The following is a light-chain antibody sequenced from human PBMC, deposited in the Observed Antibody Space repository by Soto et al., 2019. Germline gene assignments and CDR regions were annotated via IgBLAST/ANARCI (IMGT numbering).Light chain of an antibody. CDR3: HQYGSSPWT. CDR2: GAS. J-gene: IGKJ1*01. CDR1: QSVSSSY. V-gene: IGKV3-20*01. Sequence: GLTQSPGTLSLSPEERATLSCRASQSVSSSYLAWSQQKPGQAPRLLIYGASSRATGIPDRFSGSGSGTDFTLTISRLEPEDFAVYFCHQYGSSPWTFGQGTKVDIK.